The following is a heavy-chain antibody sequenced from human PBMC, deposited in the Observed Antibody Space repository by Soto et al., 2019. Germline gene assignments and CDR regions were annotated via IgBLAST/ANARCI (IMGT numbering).Heavy chain of an antibody. CDR3: ARDHTVTTGAFDI. V-gene: IGHV4-30-4*01. Sequence: SETLSLTCNVSGDSINNGEYYWSWFRQPPGKGLEWIGYIYYNEVTYYNPSLKRRPTISLETSKNQFSLQLTSVTAADTAVYYCARDHTVTTGAFDIWGPGTMVTVSS. CDR1: GDSINNGEYY. D-gene: IGHD4-17*01. J-gene: IGHJ3*02. CDR2: IYYNEVT.